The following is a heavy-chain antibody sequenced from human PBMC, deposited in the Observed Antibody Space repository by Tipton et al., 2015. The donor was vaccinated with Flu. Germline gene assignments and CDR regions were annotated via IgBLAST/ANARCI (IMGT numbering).Heavy chain of an antibody. J-gene: IGHJ4*02. V-gene: IGHV4-38-2*02. CDR1: GDSISSDFY. D-gene: IGHD5-12*01. CDR3: ARERWATWYFDY. CDR2: VSRTGST. Sequence: SLTCAVSGDSISSDFYWAWIRQFPGKGPEWIGTVSRTGSTIYNPSLKSRVTISIDTSKNQFSLNMRSVTAADTAVYYCARERWATWYFDYWGQGTLVTVSS.